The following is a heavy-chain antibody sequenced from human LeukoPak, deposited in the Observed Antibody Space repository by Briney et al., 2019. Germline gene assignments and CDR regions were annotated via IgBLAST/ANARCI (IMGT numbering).Heavy chain of an antibody. V-gene: IGHV4-30-4*01. CDR1: GGSISSGDYY. CDR2: IYYSGST. CDR3: ARGQYDFWSGYYSPFYYFDY. Sequence: SETLSLTCNVSGGSISSGDYYWNWIRQPPGKGLEWIGYIYYSGSTYYNPSLESRLTISVDTSKSQFSLELSSVTAADTAVYYCARGQYDFWSGYYSPFYYFDYWGQGTLVTVSS. D-gene: IGHD3-3*01. J-gene: IGHJ4*02.